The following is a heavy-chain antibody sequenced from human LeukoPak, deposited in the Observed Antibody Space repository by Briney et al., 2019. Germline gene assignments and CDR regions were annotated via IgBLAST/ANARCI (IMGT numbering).Heavy chain of an antibody. J-gene: IGHJ4*02. V-gene: IGHV3-7*04. CDR3: ARNMGDY. D-gene: IGHD2/OR15-2a*01. Sequence: QPGGSLRLSCTASGFTFSTYWMTWVRQAPGEGLEWVANINQDGSEKNYVDSVKGRFTISRDNAKNSLYLQMNSLRAEDTAVYYCARNMGDYWGQGTLVTVSS. CDR1: GFTFSTYW. CDR2: INQDGSEK.